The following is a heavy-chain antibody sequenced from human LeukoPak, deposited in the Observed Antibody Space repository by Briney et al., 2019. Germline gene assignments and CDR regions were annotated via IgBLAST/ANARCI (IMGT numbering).Heavy chain of an antibody. D-gene: IGHD4-17*01. CDR3: ARDQGYTVKNWFDP. CDR1: GGSISSYY. V-gene: IGHV4-59*12. CDR2: IYYSGSA. J-gene: IGHJ5*02. Sequence: PSETLSLTCTVSGGSISSYYWSWIRQPPGKGLEWIGYIYYSGSANYNPSLKSRVTMSVDTSKNQFSLKLSSVTAADTAVYYCARDQGYTVKNWFDPWGQGTLVTVSS.